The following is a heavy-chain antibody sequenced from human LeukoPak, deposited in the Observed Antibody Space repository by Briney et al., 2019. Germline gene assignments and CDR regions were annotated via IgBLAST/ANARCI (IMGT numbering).Heavy chain of an antibody. CDR1: GFSFSSYV. CDR3: AKKIGGVYAFDI. V-gene: IGHV3-23*01. CDR2: ITSGGST. Sequence: GGSLRLSCVASGFSFSSYVMNWVRQAPGKGLEWVSLITSGGSTYYADSVKGRFTISRDNSKNTLFLQMNSLRAEDTALYYCAKKIGGVYAFDIWGQGTMVTVSS. J-gene: IGHJ3*02. D-gene: IGHD3-16*01.